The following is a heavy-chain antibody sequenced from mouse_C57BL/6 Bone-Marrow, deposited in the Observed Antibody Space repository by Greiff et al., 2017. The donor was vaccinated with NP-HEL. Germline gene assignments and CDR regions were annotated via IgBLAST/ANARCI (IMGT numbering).Heavy chain of an antibody. V-gene: IGHV2-5*01. CDR1: GFSLTSYG. D-gene: IGHD1-1*01. CDR2: IWRGGST. J-gene: IGHJ1*03. Sequence: VQLQQSGPGLVQPSQSLSITCTVSGFSLTSYGVHWVRQSPGKGLEWLGVIWRGGSTDYNAAFMSRLSITKDNSKSQVFFKMNSLQAEDTAIYYGATYYYGSSHWYFDVWGTGTTVTVSS. CDR3: ATYYYGSSHWYFDV.